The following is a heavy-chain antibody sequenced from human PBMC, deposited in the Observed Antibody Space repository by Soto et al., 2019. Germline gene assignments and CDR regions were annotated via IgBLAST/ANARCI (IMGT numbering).Heavy chain of an antibody. J-gene: IGHJ6*02. CDR3: ARHGGGSSWYDGMDV. Sequence: PSETLSLTCTVSGGSISSSSYYWGWIRQPPGKGLEWIGSIYYSGSTYYNPSLESRVTISVDTSKNQFSLKLSSVTAADTAVYYCARHGGGSSWYDGMDVWGQGTTVTVSS. V-gene: IGHV4-39*01. CDR1: GGSISSSSYY. D-gene: IGHD6-13*01. CDR2: IYYSGST.